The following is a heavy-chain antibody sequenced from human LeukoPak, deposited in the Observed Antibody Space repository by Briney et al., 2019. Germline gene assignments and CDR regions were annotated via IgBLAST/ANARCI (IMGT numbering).Heavy chain of an antibody. CDR1: GFTFSSYA. CDR3: ARENGGSPYLYFDY. D-gene: IGHD1-26*01. Sequence: GSLRLSCAASGFTFSSYAMHWVRQAPGKGLEWVAVISYDGSNKYYADSVKGRFTISRDNSKNTLYLQMNSLRAEDTAVYYCARENGGSPYLYFDYWGQGTLVTVSS. V-gene: IGHV3-30-3*01. J-gene: IGHJ4*02. CDR2: ISYDGSNK.